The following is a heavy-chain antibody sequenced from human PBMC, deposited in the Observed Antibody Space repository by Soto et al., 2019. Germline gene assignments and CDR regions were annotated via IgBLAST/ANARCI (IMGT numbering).Heavy chain of an antibody. V-gene: IGHV4-31*03. J-gene: IGHJ5*02. D-gene: IGHD3-22*01. Sequence: SETLSLTCTVSGGSISSGGYYWSWIRQHPGKGLEWIGYIYYSGSTYYNPSLKSRVTISVDTSKNQFSLKLSSVTAADTAVYYCARDADNYYDSSRWFDPWGQGTLVTVSS. CDR2: IYYSGST. CDR3: ARDADNYYDSSRWFDP. CDR1: GGSISSGGYY.